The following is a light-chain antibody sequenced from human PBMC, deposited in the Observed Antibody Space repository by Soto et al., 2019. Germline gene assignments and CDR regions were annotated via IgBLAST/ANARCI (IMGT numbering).Light chain of an antibody. J-gene: IGKJ2*01. CDR2: GAS. CDR3: QQYGSSPPYT. Sequence: EIVLTQSPGTLSLSPGERATLSCRASQSVSSSYLAWYQQKPGQAPRLLIYGASSGATGIPDRFSGSGSGTDFTLTXXRLEPEDFAVYYCQQYGSSPPYTFGQGTKLEIK. CDR1: QSVSSSY. V-gene: IGKV3-20*01.